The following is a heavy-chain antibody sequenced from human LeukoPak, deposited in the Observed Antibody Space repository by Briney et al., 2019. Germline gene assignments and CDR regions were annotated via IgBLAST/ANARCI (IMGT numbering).Heavy chain of an antibody. J-gene: IGHJ1*01. V-gene: IGHV4-34*01. D-gene: IGHD3-10*01. Sequence: SETLSLTCAVYGGSFSGYYWSWIRKPPGKGLEWIGEINHSGSTNYNPSLKSRVTISVDTSKNQFSLKLSSVTAADTAVYYCAREYYRGTFQHWGQGTLVTVSS. CDR1: GGSFSGYY. CDR3: AREYYRGTFQH. CDR2: INHSGST.